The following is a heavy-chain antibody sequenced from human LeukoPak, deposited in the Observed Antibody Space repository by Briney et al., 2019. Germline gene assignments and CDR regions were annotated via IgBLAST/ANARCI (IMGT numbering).Heavy chain of an antibody. Sequence: ASVKVSCKASGYTFAGYYMHWVRQAPGQGLEWMGWINPNSGGTNYAQKFQGRVTMTRDTSISTAYMELSRLRSDDTAVYYCARVGYSYGYNYMDVWGKGTTVTISS. D-gene: IGHD5-18*01. CDR2: INPNSGGT. J-gene: IGHJ6*03. V-gene: IGHV1-2*02. CDR3: ARVGYSYGYNYMDV. CDR1: GYTFAGYY.